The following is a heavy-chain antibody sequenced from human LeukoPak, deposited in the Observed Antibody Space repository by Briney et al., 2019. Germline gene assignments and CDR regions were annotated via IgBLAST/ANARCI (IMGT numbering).Heavy chain of an antibody. CDR2: ISGSGGGT. J-gene: IGHJ6*03. CDR3: AKAGPDSGSYHRYYYYYMDV. V-gene: IGHV3-23*01. Sequence: GGSLRLSCAASGFTFSNYAMSWVRQAPRKGLEWVSSISGSGGGTYYADSVKGRFTLSRDNSQNTLYLQMHSLRGEDTAVYYCAKAGPDSGSYHRYYYYYMDVWGKGTTVSVSS. CDR1: GFTFSNYA. D-gene: IGHD1-26*01.